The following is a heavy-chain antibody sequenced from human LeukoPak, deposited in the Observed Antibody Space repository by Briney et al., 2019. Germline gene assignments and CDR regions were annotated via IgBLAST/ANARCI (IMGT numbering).Heavy chain of an antibody. CDR2: IIPILGIA. Sequence: ASVEVSCKASGGTFSSYAISWVRQAPGQGLEWMGRIIPILGIANYAQKFQGRVTITADKSTSTAYMELSSLRSEDTAVYYCARDPTGSSGYSAEYFQHWGQGTLVTVSS. CDR1: GGTFSSYA. D-gene: IGHD3-22*01. CDR3: ARDPTGSSGYSAEYFQH. V-gene: IGHV1-69*04. J-gene: IGHJ1*01.